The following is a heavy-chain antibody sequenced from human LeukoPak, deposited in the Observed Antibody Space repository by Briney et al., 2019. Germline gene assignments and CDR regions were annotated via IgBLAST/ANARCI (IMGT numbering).Heavy chain of an antibody. J-gene: IGHJ5*02. D-gene: IGHD4-11*01. Sequence: ASVKVSCKASGYTLTSYGISWVRQAPGQGLEWMGWISDYNGNTNYAQKLQGRVTMTTDTSTSTAHMELRSLRSDDTAVYYCARDLYRDSLPVSWFDPWGQGTLVTVSS. CDR3: ARDLYRDSLPVSWFDP. CDR1: GYTLTSYG. V-gene: IGHV1-18*01. CDR2: ISDYNGNT.